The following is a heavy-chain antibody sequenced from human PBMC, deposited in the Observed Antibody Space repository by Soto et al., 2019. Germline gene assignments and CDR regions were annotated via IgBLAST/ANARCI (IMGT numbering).Heavy chain of an antibody. CDR3: ARGAISTKIEY. J-gene: IGHJ4*01. CDR1: GISIYKHD. D-gene: IGHD2-2*02. Sequence: SATLCLTCRVSGISIYKHDVTWLRQLPGKGLEWIGYILYGGSSSFNPSLKSRVTMSIDTSKSQFSLKLSSVTAADTAVYYCARGAISTKIEYWGHGTLVSVSS. V-gene: IGHV4-59*11. CDR2: ILYGGSS.